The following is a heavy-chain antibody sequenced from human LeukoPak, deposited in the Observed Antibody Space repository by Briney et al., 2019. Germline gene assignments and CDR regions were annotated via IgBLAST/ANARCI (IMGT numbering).Heavy chain of an antibody. CDR3: ARGSGWYFRWFDP. CDR2: INHSGST. V-gene: IGHV4-34*01. Sequence: SETLSLTCAVYGGSFSGYYWSWIRPPPGKGLEWIGEINHSGSTNYNPSLKSRVTISVDTSKNQFSLKLSSVTAADTAVYYCARGSGWYFRWFDPWGQGTLVTVSS. D-gene: IGHD6-19*01. J-gene: IGHJ5*02. CDR1: GGSFSGYY.